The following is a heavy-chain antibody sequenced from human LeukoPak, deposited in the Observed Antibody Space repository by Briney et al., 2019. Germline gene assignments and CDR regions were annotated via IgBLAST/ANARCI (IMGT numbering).Heavy chain of an antibody. J-gene: IGHJ4*02. CDR1: GGSISFYY. CDR3: ARDYCTSTSCYPDS. D-gene: IGHD2-2*01. Sequence: SGTLSLTCTVSGGSISFYYWSWIRQPPGKGLEWIGYIYYSGSTNYNPSLKTRVTMSVDTSKNEFSLKLSSVTAADTAVYYCARDYCTSTSCYPDSWGQGTLVTVSS. CDR2: IYYSGST. V-gene: IGHV4-59*01.